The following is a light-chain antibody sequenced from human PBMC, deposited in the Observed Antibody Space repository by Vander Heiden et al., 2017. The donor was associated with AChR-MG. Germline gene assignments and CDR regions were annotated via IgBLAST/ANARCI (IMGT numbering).Light chain of an antibody. CDR3: QSFDNKNLWV. CDR1: SAGIAANF. CDR2: EHN. J-gene: IGLJ3*02. V-gene: IGLV6-57*03. Sequence: NFMLTQPHSVSESPRKTVTISCTRSSAGIAANFVQWYQQRPGSATTTVMFEHNRRPSGVPDRFSGSIDSSSNSASLSISGLTPEDEAEYYCQSFDNKNLWVFGGGTKVTVL.